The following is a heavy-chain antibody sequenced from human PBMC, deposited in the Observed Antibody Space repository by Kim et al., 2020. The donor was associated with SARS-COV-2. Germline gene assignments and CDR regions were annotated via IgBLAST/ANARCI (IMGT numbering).Heavy chain of an antibody. CDR3: ARHTGAGYYYYYGMDV. V-gene: IGHV4-39*01. J-gene: IGHJ6*02. Sequence: SLKSRVTISVDTSKNQVSLKLSSVTAADTAVYYCARHTGAGYYYYYGMDVWGQGTTVTVSS. D-gene: IGHD6-19*01.